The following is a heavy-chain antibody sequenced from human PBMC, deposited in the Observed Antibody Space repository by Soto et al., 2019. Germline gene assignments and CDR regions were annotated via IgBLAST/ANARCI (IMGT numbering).Heavy chain of an antibody. CDR1: GFTFSSYW. V-gene: IGHV3-7*03. D-gene: IGHD5-18*01. CDR3: ARDGGTWIQLWFPFPERAPDY. J-gene: IGHJ4*02. Sequence: EVQLVESGGGLVQPGGSLRLSCAASGFTFSSYWMSWVRQAPGKGLEWVANIKQDGSEKYYVDSVKGRFTISRDNAKNSLYLQMTSLRAQDTAVYYCARDGGTWIQLWFPFPERAPDYWGQGTLVTVSS. CDR2: IKQDGSEK.